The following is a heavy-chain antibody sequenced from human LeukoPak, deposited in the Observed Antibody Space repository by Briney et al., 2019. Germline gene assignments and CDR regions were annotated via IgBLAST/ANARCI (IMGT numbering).Heavy chain of an antibody. D-gene: IGHD3-10*01. CDR2: ISGSGGST. CDR3: AKDDPPPGSPPFLIDY. CDR1: GFTFSSYA. Sequence: GGSPILSCAASGFTFSSYAMSWVRQAPGKGLEWVSAISGSGGSTYYADSVKGRFTISRDNSKNTLYLQMNSLRAEDTAVYYCAKDDPPPGSPPFLIDYWGQGTLVTVSS. J-gene: IGHJ4*02. V-gene: IGHV3-23*01.